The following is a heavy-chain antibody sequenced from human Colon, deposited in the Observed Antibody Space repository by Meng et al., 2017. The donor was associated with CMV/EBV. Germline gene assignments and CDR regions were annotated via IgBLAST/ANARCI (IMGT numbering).Heavy chain of an antibody. CDR2: ISGSGGST. V-gene: IGHV3-23*01. Sequence: GESLKISCAASGFTFDGYAMSWVRQAPGKGLEWVSAISGSGGSTYYADSVKGRFTISRDNSKNTLYLQMNSLRAEDTAVYYCAKDRRYTSSSNWFDPWGQGTLVTVSS. CDR3: AKDRRYTSSSNWFDP. D-gene: IGHD6-6*01. CDR1: GFTFDGYA. J-gene: IGHJ5*02.